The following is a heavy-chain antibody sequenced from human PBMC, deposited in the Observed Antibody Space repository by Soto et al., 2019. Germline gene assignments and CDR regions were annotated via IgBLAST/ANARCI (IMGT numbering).Heavy chain of an antibody. J-gene: IGHJ4*02. CDR1: GGSFSGYY. CDR3: ARGGDYAYFDY. Sequence: SETLSLTFAVYGGSFSGYYWSWIRQPPGKGLEWIGEINHSGSTNYNPSLKSRVTISVDTSKNQFSLKLSSVTAADTAVYYCARGGDYAYFDYWGQGTLVTVSS. D-gene: IGHD4-17*01. CDR2: INHSGST. V-gene: IGHV4-34*01.